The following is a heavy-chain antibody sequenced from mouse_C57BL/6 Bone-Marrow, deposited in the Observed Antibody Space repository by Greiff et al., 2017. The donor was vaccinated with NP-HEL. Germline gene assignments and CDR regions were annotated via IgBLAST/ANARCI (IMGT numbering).Heavy chain of an antibody. J-gene: IGHJ2*01. V-gene: IGHV7-3*01. CDR3: ARYHYGNYVSDY. CDR1: GFTFTDYY. D-gene: IGHD2-1*01. Sequence: EVQGVESGGGLVQPGGSLSLSCAASGFTFTDYYMSWVRQPPGKALEWLGFIRNKANGYTTEYSASVQGRFTISRANSQSILYLQMNALRAEDSATYYCARYHYGNYVSDYGGQGTTLTVSS. CDR2: IRNKANGYTT.